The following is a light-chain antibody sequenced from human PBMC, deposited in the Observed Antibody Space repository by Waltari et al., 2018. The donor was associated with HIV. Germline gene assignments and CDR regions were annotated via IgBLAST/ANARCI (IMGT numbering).Light chain of an antibody. CDR3: QQYYSTPRT. J-gene: IGKJ2*01. CDR1: QSLLYSRNNNNY. CDR2: WAS. Sequence: DIVMTQSPDSLAVSLGERATINCKSSQSLLYSRNNNNYLAWYQQKPGHPPKLLIYWASTRESGVPDRFSGSGSGTDFTLTISSLQSEDVAVYYCQQYYSTPRTFGQGTKLEIK. V-gene: IGKV4-1*01.